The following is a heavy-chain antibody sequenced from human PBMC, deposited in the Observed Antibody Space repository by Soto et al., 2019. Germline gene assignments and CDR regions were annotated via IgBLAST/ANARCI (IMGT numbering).Heavy chain of an antibody. J-gene: IGHJ4*02. V-gene: IGHV1-18*04. Sequence: ASGKVSCKASGYICTSYGISWVLQAPGQGLEWMGWISAYNGNINYAQKLQGRVTMTTDTTTSTAYMELRSLRSDDTAVYYCARVGGSYYFDYWSQGTLVTVSS. D-gene: IGHD1-26*01. CDR1: GYICTSYG. CDR2: ISAYNGNI. CDR3: ARVGGSYYFDY.